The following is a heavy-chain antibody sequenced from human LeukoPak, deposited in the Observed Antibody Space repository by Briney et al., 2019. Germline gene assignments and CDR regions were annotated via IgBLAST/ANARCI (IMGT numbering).Heavy chain of an antibody. J-gene: IGHJ4*02. CDR1: GYTFTGYY. D-gene: IGHD3-3*01. V-gene: IGHV1-2*02. CDR2: INPNSGGT. Sequence: ASVNVSCKASGYTFTGYYMHCVRQAPGQGLEWMGWINPNSGGTNYAQKFQGRVTMTRDTSISTAYMELSRLRSDDTAVYYCARDRTIFGVVTEWGQGTLVTVSS. CDR3: ARDRTIFGVVTE.